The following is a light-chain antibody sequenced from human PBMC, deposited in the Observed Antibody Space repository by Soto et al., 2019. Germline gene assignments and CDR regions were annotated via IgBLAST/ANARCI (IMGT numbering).Light chain of an antibody. CDR2: DVS. J-gene: IGLJ3*02. V-gene: IGLV2-14*01. CDR1: SSDVGGYNY. CDR3: SSYTSSSTLNWV. Sequence: QSVLTQPASVSGSPGQSITISCTGTSSDVGGYNYVSWYQQHPGKAPKLMIYDVSNRPSGVSNRFSGSKSGNTASLTISGLQAEDEADYYCSSYTSSSTLNWVFGGGNQLTVL.